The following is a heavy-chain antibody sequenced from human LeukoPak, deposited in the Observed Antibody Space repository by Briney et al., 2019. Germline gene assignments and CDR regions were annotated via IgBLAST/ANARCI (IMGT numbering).Heavy chain of an antibody. CDR1: GFTFSNSA. Sequence: GGSLRLSCAASGFTFSNSAMSWVRQAPGKGLEWVSTIGVGGSSTYYADSVKGRFTISRDNSKNTLYLQMNSLRAEDTAVYYCAKDGCGYYVSRGYPLWGQGTLVTISS. V-gene: IGHV3-23*01. D-gene: IGHD3-22*01. CDR3: AKDGCGYYVSRGYPL. CDR2: IGVGGSST. J-gene: IGHJ1*01.